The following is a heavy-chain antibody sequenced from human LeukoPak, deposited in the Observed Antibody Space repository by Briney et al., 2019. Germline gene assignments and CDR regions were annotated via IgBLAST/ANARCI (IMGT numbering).Heavy chain of an antibody. CDR2: INHSGST. J-gene: IGHJ4*02. CDR1: GGSFSGYY. Sequence: PSETLSLTCAVYGGSFSGYYWSWIRQPPGKGLEWIGEINHSGSTNYNPSLKSRVTISVDTSKNQFSPKLSSVTAADTAVYYCARGPHYYDSSGYRMYDYWGQGTLVTVSS. V-gene: IGHV4-34*01. CDR3: ARGPHYYDSSGYRMYDY. D-gene: IGHD3-22*01.